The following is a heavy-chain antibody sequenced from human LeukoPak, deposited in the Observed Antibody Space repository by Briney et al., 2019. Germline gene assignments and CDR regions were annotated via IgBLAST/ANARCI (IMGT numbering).Heavy chain of an antibody. D-gene: IGHD1-14*01. CDR3: AREPNFDDHAFDY. Sequence: GGSLRLSCAASGFTFNIYSMNWVRQAPGKGLEWVSYINSRSSSIDYAGSVKGRFTISRDNAKNSLYLQINSLRAEDTAIYYCAREPNFDDHAFDYWGQGTLVTVSS. CDR2: INSRSSSI. CDR1: GFTFNIYS. V-gene: IGHV3-48*01. J-gene: IGHJ4*02.